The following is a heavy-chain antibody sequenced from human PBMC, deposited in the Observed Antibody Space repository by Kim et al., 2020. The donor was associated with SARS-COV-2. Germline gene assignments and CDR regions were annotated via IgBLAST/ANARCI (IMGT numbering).Heavy chain of an antibody. CDR2: IKSKTDGGTT. CDR3: TTDRAVYYDILTGYYSIDY. J-gene: IGHJ4*02. CDR1: GFTFSNTW. V-gene: IGHV3-15*01. Sequence: GGSLRLSCAASGFTFSNTWMSWVRQAPGKGLEWVGRIKSKTDGGTTDYAAPVKGRFTISRDDSKNTLYLQMNSLKTEDTAVYYCTTDRAVYYDILTGYYSIDYWGQGTLVTVSS. D-gene: IGHD3-9*01.